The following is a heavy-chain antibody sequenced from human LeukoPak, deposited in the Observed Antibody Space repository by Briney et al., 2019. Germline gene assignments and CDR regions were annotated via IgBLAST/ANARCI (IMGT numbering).Heavy chain of an antibody. CDR2: IYYSGST. V-gene: IGHV4-31*03. Sequence: SETLSLTCTVSGGSISSGGYYWSWIRQHPGKGLEWTGYIYYSGSTYYNPSLKSRVTISVDTSKNQFSLKLSSVTAADTAVYYCARLPGGARGAFDIWGQGTMVTVSS. CDR3: ARLPGGARGAFDI. CDR1: GGSISSGGYY. J-gene: IGHJ3*02. D-gene: IGHD3-16*01.